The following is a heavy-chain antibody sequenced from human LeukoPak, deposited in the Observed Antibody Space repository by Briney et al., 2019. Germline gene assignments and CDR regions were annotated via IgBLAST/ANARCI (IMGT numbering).Heavy chain of an antibody. Sequence: GGSLRLSCAATGLSVSSNFMSWVRQAPGKGLERVSVIYGGGSTYYADSVKGRFTISRDTPKNTLYLQMNSLRAEDTAVYYCAKDVPTAYFDYWGQGTLVTVSS. V-gene: IGHV3-53*05. CDR3: AKDVPTAYFDY. CDR1: GLSVSSNF. CDR2: IYGGGST. D-gene: IGHD2-2*01. J-gene: IGHJ4*02.